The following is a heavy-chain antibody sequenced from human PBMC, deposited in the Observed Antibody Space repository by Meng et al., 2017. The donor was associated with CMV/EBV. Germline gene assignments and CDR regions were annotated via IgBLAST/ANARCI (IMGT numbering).Heavy chain of an antibody. V-gene: IGHV3-21*03. D-gene: IGHD1-7*01. CDR1: GFTFSSFS. Sequence: GESLQISCAASGFTFSSFSMNWVRQAPGKGLEWVSSISSSSSCIYYADSVKGRFTNSRDNAKNSLYLQMNSLRAEDTALYYCARDLELRPWFDPWGQGTLVTVSS. CDR3: ARDLELRPWFDP. CDR2: ISSSSSCI. J-gene: IGHJ5*02.